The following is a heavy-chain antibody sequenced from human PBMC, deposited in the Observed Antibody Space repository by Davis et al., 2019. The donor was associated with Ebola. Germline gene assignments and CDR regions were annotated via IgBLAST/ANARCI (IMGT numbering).Heavy chain of an antibody. J-gene: IGHJ6*04. CDR3: GRVSSYGSLRSDV. D-gene: IGHD5-18*01. V-gene: IGHV3-74*01. CDR2: INSAGSST. Sequence: GESLKISCAASGFTFSSYWMHWVRQAPGKGLVWVSRINSAGSSTSYADSVKGRFTISRDNAKNTLYLQMNSLRAEDTAVYYCGRVSSYGSLRSDVWGKGTTVTVSS. CDR1: GFTFSSYW.